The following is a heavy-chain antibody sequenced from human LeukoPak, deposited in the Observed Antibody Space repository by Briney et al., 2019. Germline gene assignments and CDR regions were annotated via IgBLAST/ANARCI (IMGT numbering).Heavy chain of an antibody. J-gene: IGHJ6*02. CDR1: GFTFSSYS. D-gene: IGHD3-9*01. CDR3: ATGPYYDILTGIYHYGMDV. Sequence: AGGSLRLSRAASGFTFSSYSMNWVRQAPGKGLEWVSSISSSSSYIYYADSAKGRFTISRDNAKNSLYLQMNSLRAEDTAVYYCATGPYYDILTGIYHYGMDVWGQGTTVTVSS. CDR2: ISSSSSYI. V-gene: IGHV3-21*01.